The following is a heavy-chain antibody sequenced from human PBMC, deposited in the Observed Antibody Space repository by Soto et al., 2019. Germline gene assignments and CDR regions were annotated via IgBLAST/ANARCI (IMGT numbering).Heavy chain of an antibody. CDR2: ISYDGSNK. J-gene: IGHJ2*01. CDR3: AKPSHVVYWYFDL. D-gene: IGHD2-15*01. Sequence: QVQLVESGGGVVQPGRSLRLSCAASGFTFSSYGMHWVRQAPGKGLEWVAVISYDGSNKYYADSVKGRFTISRDNSKNTLYLQMNSLRAEDTAVYYRAKPSHVVYWYFDLWGRGTLVTVSS. V-gene: IGHV3-30*18. CDR1: GFTFSSYG.